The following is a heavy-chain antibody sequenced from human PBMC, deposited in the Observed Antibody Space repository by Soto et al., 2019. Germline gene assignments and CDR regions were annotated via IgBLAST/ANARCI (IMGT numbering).Heavy chain of an antibody. CDR2: ISWDGLAQ. CDR1: GFPFSRYG. Sequence: VQLVESGGGVVQPGRSLRLLCEASGFPFSRYGMHWVRQAPGMGLEWVAVISWDGLAQYYGDSVRGRFTISRDNSQSTLYLQMNSLRTEDTAIYYCAKDTIQVGGPNYFDYWGQGVLGTVSS. V-gene: IGHV3-30*18. D-gene: IGHD1-1*01. J-gene: IGHJ4*02. CDR3: AKDTIQVGGPNYFDY.